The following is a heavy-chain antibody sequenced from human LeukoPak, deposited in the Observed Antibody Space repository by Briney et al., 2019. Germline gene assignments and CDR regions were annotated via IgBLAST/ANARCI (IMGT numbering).Heavy chain of an antibody. D-gene: IGHD3-3*01. Sequence: KFQGRVTITRDTSASTAYMELSSLRSEDTAVYYCARDDPLGDYYFDYWGQGTLVTVSS. J-gene: IGHJ4*02. CDR3: ARDDPLGDYYFDY. V-gene: IGHV1-3*01.